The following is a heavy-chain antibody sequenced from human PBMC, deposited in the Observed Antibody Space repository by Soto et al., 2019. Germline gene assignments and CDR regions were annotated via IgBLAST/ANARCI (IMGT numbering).Heavy chain of an antibody. CDR1: GFTFSSYW. CDR2: INSDGSST. V-gene: IGHV3-74*01. Sequence: GGSLRLSCAASGFTFSSYWMHWVRQAPGKGLVWVSRINSDGSSTSYADSVKSRFTISRDNAKNTLYLQMNSLRAEDTAVYYCARDHVTYYYYYGMDVWGQGTTVTVSS. CDR3: ARDHVTYYYYYGMDV. J-gene: IGHJ6*02. D-gene: IGHD2-21*02.